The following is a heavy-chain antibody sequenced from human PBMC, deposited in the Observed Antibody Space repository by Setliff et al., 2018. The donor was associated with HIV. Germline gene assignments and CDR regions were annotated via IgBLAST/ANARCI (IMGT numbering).Heavy chain of an antibody. CDR2: ISAYNGNT. Sequence: ASVKVSCKASGYTFTSYGISWVRQAPGQGLEWMGWISAYNGNTYYAQKLQGRVTMTTDTSTSTAYMELRSLRSDDTAVYYCARNYYGSGSYSFFGSWGQGTLVTVSS. D-gene: IGHD3-10*01. J-gene: IGHJ4*02. CDR1: GYTFTSYG. V-gene: IGHV1-18*01. CDR3: ARNYYGSGSYSFFGS.